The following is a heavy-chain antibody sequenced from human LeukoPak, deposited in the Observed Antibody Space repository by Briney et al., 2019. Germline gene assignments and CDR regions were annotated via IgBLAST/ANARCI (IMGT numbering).Heavy chain of an antibody. CDR3: ARGSRYGDYPYYCDF. V-gene: IGHV3-30*02. CDR2: VRYDGNNP. D-gene: IGHD4-17*01. Sequence: GGSLRLACAASGFTFGSYGMHWVRQAPGKGLDWVAFVRYDGNNPYYSASVKGRFTISRDNSKNTVLLQMNNLRLEDAAVYYCARGSRYGDYPYYCDFWGQGTLVTVSS. CDR1: GFTFGSYG. J-gene: IGHJ4*02.